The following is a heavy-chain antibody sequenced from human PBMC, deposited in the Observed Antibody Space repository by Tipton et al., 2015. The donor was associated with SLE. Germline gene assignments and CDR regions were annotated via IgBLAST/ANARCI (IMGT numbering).Heavy chain of an antibody. J-gene: IGHJ5*02. CDR2: INAGNGNT. CDR1: GYTFTSYA. Sequence: QSGAEVKKPGASVKVSCKASGYTFTSYAMHWVRQAPGQRLEWMGWINAGNGNTKYSQKFQGRVTITRDTSASTAYMELSRLRSEDTAVYYCARGPYGGSIGGWFVPWGQGTLVTVSS. V-gene: IGHV1-3*01. CDR3: ARGPYGGSIGGWFVP. D-gene: IGHD1-26*01.